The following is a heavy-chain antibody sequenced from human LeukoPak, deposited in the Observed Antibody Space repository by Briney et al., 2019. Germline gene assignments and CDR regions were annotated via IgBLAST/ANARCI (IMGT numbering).Heavy chain of an antibody. CDR3: ARDAFLCSGGSCYFYYYYYGMDV. CDR2: ISYDGSNK. CDR1: GFTFSSYA. J-gene: IGHJ6*02. V-gene: IGHV3-30-3*01. D-gene: IGHD2-15*01. Sequence: GGSLRLSCAASGFTFSSYAMHWVRQAPGKGLEWVAVISYDGSNKYYADFVKGRFTISRDNSKNTLYLQMNSLRAEDTAVHYCARDAFLCSGGSCYFYYYYYGMDVWGQGTTVTVSS.